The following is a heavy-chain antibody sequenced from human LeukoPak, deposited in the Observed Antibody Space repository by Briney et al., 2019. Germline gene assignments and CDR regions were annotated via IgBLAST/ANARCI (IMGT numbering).Heavy chain of an antibody. CDR1: GYTFTSYG. CDR2: ISAYNGNT. D-gene: IGHD3-22*01. Sequence: GASVRVSCKASGYTFTSYGISWVRQAPGQGLEWMGGISAYNGNTNYAQKLQGRVTMTTDTSTSTAYMELRSLRSDDTAVYYCAREIPHYDSSGYYYYYGMDVWGQGTTVTVSS. J-gene: IGHJ6*02. CDR3: AREIPHYDSSGYYYYYGMDV. V-gene: IGHV1-18*01.